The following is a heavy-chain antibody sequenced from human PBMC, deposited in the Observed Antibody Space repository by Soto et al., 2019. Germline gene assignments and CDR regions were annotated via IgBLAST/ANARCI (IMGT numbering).Heavy chain of an antibody. Sequence: PGESLKISCAASGLTFSNYGMHWVRQAPGKGLEWVAHISYDGSNEHYVDSVKGRFTISRDNSKNTLYLQMNSLRAEDTAVYYCLGGYDILNNLDYWGQGTLVTVSS. CDR1: GLTFSNYG. CDR3: LGGYDILNNLDY. J-gene: IGHJ4*02. D-gene: IGHD3-9*01. V-gene: IGHV3-30*03. CDR2: ISYDGSNE.